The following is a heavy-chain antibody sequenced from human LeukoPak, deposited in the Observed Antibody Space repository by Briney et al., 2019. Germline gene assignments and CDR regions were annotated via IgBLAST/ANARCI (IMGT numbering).Heavy chain of an antibody. V-gene: IGHV3-15*01. J-gene: IGHJ4*02. CDR3: AAGRVRDY. Sequence: GGSLRLSCAASGFTFSNTLMTWVRQAPGKGLEWVGRIKSKSDGGTIDYGAPVKGRFTISRDDSENTLYLQMNSLRSEDTAVYYCAAGRVRDYWGQGTLLTVSS. CDR2: IKSKSDGGTI. D-gene: IGHD2-21*01. CDR1: GFTFSNTL.